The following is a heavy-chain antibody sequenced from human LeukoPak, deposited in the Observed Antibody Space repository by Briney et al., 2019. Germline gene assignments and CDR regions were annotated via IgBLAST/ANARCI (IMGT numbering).Heavy chain of an antibody. V-gene: IGHV1-18*01. D-gene: IGHD3-22*01. Sequence: GASVKVSCKASGYTFTSYGISWVRQAPGQGLEWMGWISAYNGNTNYAQKLQGRVTMTTDTSTSTAYMELRSLRSDDTAVYYCAGEVPTYYYDSTTPRYFDYWGQGTLVTVSS. J-gene: IGHJ4*02. CDR2: ISAYNGNT. CDR3: AGEVPTYYYDSTTPRYFDY. CDR1: GYTFTSYG.